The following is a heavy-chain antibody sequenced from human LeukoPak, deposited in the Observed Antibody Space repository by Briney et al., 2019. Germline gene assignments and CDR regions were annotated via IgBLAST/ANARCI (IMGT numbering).Heavy chain of an antibody. CDR1: GFTFSDSD. V-gene: IGHV3-73*01. J-gene: IGHJ4*02. CDR2: IRSKANNYAT. CDR3: TRFFDSTLVFDY. D-gene: IGHD2/OR15-2a*01. Sequence: GGSLRLSCAASGFTFSDSDMHWVRQASGKGLEWVGRIRSKANNYATAYAASVKGRFTVSRDDSKNTAYLQMNSLKTEDTAVYYCTRFFDSTLVFDYWGQGTLVTVSS.